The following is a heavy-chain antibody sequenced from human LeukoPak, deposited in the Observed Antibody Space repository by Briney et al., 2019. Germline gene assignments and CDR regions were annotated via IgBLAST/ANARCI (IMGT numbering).Heavy chain of an antibody. CDR2: ISNNGGGT. V-gene: IGHV3-64*01. D-gene: IGHD6-13*01. CDR3: ARELGSSSWYDY. J-gene: IGHJ4*02. CDR1: GFTFSDYA. Sequence: GGSLRLSCAASGFTFSDYAMHWVRQAPGEGLEYVSAISNNGGGTYYANSVEGRFTISRDNSKNTVYLQMGSLRGEDMAVYYCARELGSSSWYDYWGQGTLVTVSS.